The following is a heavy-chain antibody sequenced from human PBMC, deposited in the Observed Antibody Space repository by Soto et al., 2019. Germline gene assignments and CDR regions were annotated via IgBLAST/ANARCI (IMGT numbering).Heavy chain of an antibody. D-gene: IGHD3-22*01. V-gene: IGHV3-15*07. CDR1: GFTFNNAW. CDR3: TTGLPNYYDSSGYYYWYYDL. CDR2: IKSRTDGGTT. J-gene: IGHJ2*01. Sequence: EVQLVESGGGLVQPGGSLRLSCAASGFTFNNAWMNWVRQAPGKGLEWVGGIKSRTDGGTTDYAAPVKGRFTISRDDSRNTLYLHMNSLKTEDTAVYYCTTGLPNYYDSSGYYYWYYDLWGRGTLVTVSS.